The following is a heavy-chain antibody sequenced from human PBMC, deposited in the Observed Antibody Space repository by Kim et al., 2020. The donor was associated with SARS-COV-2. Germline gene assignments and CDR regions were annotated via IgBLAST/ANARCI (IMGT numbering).Heavy chain of an antibody. CDR2: IYYSGST. CDR3: ARQSQRRYYSPNFDY. CDR1: GVSISSSSYY. V-gene: IGHV4-39*01. D-gene: IGHD1-26*01. Sequence: SETLSLTCTVSGVSISSSSYYWGWIRQPPGKGLEWIGSIYYSGSTYYNPSLKSRVTISVDTSKNQFSLKMSSVTAADTAVYYCARQSQRRYYSPNFDYWGQGTLVTVSS. J-gene: IGHJ4*02.